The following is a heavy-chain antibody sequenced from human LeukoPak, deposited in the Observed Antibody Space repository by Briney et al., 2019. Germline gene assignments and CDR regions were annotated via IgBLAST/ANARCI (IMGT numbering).Heavy chain of an antibody. V-gene: IGHV3-43*02. CDR1: GFIFDDYA. CDR3: AKEKYSYGLGLYFDY. Sequence: GGSLRLSCAASGFIFDDYAMHWVRQAPGKGLGWVSLISGDGGSTYYADSVKGRFTISRDNSKNSLYLQMNSLRTEDTALYYCAKEKYSYGLGLYFDYWGQGTLVTVSS. D-gene: IGHD5-18*01. J-gene: IGHJ4*02. CDR2: ISGDGGST.